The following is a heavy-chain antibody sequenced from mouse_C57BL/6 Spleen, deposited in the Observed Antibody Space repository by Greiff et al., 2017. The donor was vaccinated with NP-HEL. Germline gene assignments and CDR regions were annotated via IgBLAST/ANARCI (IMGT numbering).Heavy chain of an antibody. CDR2: IDPENGDT. V-gene: IGHV14-4*01. Sequence: EVKLMESGAELVRPGASVKLSCTASGFNIKDDYMHWVKQRPEQGLEWIGWIDPENGDTEYASKFQGKATITADTSSNTAYLQLSSLTSEDTAVYYCTTGGPRYFDVWGTGTTVTVSS. J-gene: IGHJ1*03. CDR3: TTGGPRYFDV. CDR1: GFNIKDDY.